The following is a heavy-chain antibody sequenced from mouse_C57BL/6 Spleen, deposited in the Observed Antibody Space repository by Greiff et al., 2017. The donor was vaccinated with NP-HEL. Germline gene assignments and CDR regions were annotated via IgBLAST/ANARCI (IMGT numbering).Heavy chain of an antibody. D-gene: IGHD2-5*01. Sequence: VQLQQPGAELVRPGSSVKLSCKASGYTFTSYWMDWVKQRPGQGLEWIGNIYPSDSETHYNQKFKDKATLTVDKSSSTAYMQLSSLTSEDSAVYYCARFRYSNPFDYWGQGTTLTVSS. CDR2: IYPSDSET. CDR1: GYTFTSYW. CDR3: ARFRYSNPFDY. J-gene: IGHJ2*01. V-gene: IGHV1-61*01.